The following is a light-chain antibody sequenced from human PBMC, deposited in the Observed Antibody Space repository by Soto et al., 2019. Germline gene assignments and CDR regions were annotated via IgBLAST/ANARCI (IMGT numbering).Light chain of an antibody. CDR2: GAS. CDR3: QQYDNWRWT. V-gene: IGKV3-15*01. Sequence: LVMTQSPATLSVSPGERATLSCRASESVHTNLAWYQQKPGQAPRLLIYGASTRATGVPARFSGSGSGTEFTLTITSLQSGDFAVYYCQQYDNWRWTFGQGTKVEIK. CDR1: ESVHTN. J-gene: IGKJ1*01.